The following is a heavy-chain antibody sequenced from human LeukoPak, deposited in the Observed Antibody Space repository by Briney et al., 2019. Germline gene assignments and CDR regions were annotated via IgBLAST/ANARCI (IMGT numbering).Heavy chain of an antibody. CDR1: GYTFTGYY. V-gene: IGHV1-2*02. D-gene: IGHD3-10*01. CDR2: INPNSGGT. CDR3: ARGLTMVRGVIDY. J-gene: IGHJ4*02. Sequence: ASVKVSCKASGYTFTGYYMHWVRQAPGQGLEWMGWINPNSGGTNYAQKFQGRVTMTRDTSMSTAYMELSRLRSDDTAVYYCARGLTMVRGVIDYWGQGTLVTVSS.